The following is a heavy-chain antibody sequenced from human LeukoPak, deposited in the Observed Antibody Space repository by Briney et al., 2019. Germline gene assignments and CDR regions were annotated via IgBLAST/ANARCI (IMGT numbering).Heavy chain of an antibody. D-gene: IGHD3-16*01. Sequence: GASVNVSCKASGGSFSSYDITWVRQAPGQGLEWMGRIIPIFGTPNYAQKFPGRVTTTADMGSSTAYLELISLTAEATARYFCAKQGAVRQDYYMDVWGNGTTVTVSS. CDR1: GGSFSSYD. J-gene: IGHJ6*03. V-gene: IGHV1-69*06. CDR3: AKQGAVRQDYYMDV. CDR2: IIPIFGTP.